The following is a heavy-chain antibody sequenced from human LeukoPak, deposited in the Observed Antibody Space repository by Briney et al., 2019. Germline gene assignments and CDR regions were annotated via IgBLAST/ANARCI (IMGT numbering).Heavy chain of an antibody. D-gene: IGHD5-12*01. V-gene: IGHV3-30*19. Sequence: GGSLRLSCVASGLIFSNYGMHWVRQAPGKGLEWVAVISYDGSNKYYADSVKGRFTISRDNSKNTLYLQLNSLRPEDTAVYYCARDQLAYSGYDTLFDYWGQGTLVTVSS. CDR1: GLIFSNYG. J-gene: IGHJ4*02. CDR3: ARDQLAYSGYDTLFDY. CDR2: ISYDGSNK.